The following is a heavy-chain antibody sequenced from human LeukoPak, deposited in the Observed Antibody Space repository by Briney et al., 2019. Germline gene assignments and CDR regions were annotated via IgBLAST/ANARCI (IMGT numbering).Heavy chain of an antibody. J-gene: IGHJ5*02. CDR3: ARSTYYDVWSGFGWFHP. CDR1: GGSISSSSYY. V-gene: IGHV4-39*01. D-gene: IGHD3-3*01. Sequence: KPSETLSLTCSVSGGSISSSSYYWGWIRQPPGKGLEWIGSIYYSGSTYYNPSLKSRVTISIDTSKNQFSLNMSSVTAADTAVYYCARSTYYDVWSGFGWFHPWGQGTLVTVSS. CDR2: IYYSGST.